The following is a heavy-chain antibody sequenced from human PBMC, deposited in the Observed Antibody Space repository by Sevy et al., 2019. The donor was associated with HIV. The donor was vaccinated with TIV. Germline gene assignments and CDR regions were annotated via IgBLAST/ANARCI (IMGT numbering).Heavy chain of an antibody. J-gene: IGHJ6*02. CDR2: ISYDGSNK. CDR1: GFTFSSYA. CDR3: ARGGGSSSSISRYYYYGMDV. V-gene: IGHV3-30-3*01. D-gene: IGHD6-6*01. Sequence: GGSLRLSCAASGFTFSSYAMHWVRQAPGKGLEWVAVISYDGSNKYYADSVKGRFTISRDNSKNTLYLQMNSLRAEDTAVYYCARGGGSSSSISRYYYYGMDVWGQGTTVTVSS.